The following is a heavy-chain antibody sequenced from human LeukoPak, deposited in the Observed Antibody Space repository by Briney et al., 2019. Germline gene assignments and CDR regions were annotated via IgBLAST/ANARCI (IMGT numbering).Heavy chain of an antibody. J-gene: IGHJ6*03. Sequence: SVKVSCKASGGTFSSYAISWVRQAPGQGLEWMGGIIPIFGTANYAQKFQARVTITTDESNSTAYMELSSLRSEDTAVYYCARDRRDIVVVPAATVSGYYYYYYMDVWGKGTTVTVFS. CDR3: ARDRRDIVVVPAATVSGYYYYYYMDV. CDR1: GGTFSSYA. CDR2: IIPIFGTA. D-gene: IGHD2-2*01. V-gene: IGHV1-69*05.